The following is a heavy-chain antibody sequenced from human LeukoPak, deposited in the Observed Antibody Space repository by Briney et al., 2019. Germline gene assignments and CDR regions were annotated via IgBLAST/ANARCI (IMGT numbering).Heavy chain of an antibody. CDR3: ARDRATVVAPGEGWFDP. J-gene: IGHJ5*02. Sequence: PSETLSLTCTVSGGSISSGDFYWSWFRQHPAKGLEWIGYIFHSGTTYYNPSLKSRVTISVDTSKNQFFLNLTSVTAADTAVYYCARDRATVVAPGEGWFDPWGQGTLVTVSS. D-gene: IGHD4-23*01. CDR1: GGSISSGDFY. CDR2: IFHSGTT. V-gene: IGHV4-31*03.